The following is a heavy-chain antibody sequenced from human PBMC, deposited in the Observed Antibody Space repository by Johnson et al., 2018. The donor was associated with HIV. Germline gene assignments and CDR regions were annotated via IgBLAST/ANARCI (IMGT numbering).Heavy chain of an antibody. V-gene: IGHV3-7*01. CDR1: GFTLSNHW. CDR3: ARDRGYLDAFDI. CDR2: VNQDGSAK. Sequence: VQLVESGGGLVQPGGSLRLSCAASGFTLSNHWMSWVRQAPGKGLEYVANVNQDGSAKFYVDSVKGRFTISRDNAKNSLYLQMNSLRAEDTAVFYCARDRGYLDAFDIWGQGTMVTVSS. D-gene: IGHD1-26*01. J-gene: IGHJ3*02.